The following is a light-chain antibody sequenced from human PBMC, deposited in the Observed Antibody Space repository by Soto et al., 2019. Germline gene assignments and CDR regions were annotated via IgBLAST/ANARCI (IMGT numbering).Light chain of an antibody. CDR3: QQRSNR. Sequence: EIVLTQSPATLSLSPGDRAVLSCRASQSVSRSLTWYQHKPGQAPRLLIYDASTRATGIPSRFSGSGSGTDFTLTISSLEPEDFAVYYCQQRSNRFGGGTKVEIK. CDR2: DAS. V-gene: IGKV3-11*01. J-gene: IGKJ4*01. CDR1: QSVSRS.